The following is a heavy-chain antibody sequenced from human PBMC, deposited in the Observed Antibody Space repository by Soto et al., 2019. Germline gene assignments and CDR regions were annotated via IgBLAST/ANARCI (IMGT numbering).Heavy chain of an antibody. CDR2: VRGSAGTT. J-gene: IGHJ3*01. D-gene: IGHD6-6*01. CDR3: ARVQGTARNAFDV. CDR1: GFTFSIYV. Sequence: EVQLLESGGGLVQPGGSLRLSCEASGFTFSIYVMTWVRQAPGKGLEWVSAVRGSAGTTYYADSVKGRFSISRDNSKNPLYLQMNSLTADDTAVYYCARVQGTARNAFDVWGHGTLVTVSS. V-gene: IGHV3-23*01.